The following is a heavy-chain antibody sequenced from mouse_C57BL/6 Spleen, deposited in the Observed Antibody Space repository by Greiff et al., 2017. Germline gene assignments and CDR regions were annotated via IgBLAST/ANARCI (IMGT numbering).Heavy chain of an antibody. V-gene: IGHV1-81*01. CDR2: IYPRSGNT. CDR1: GYTFTSYG. J-gene: IGHJ4*01. Sequence: QVQLKESGAELARPGASVKLSCKASGYTFTSYGISWVKQRTGQGLEWIGEIYPRSGNTYYNEKFKGKATLTADKSSSTAYMELRSLTSADSAVYFCARWGYAMDDWGQGTSVTVSS. CDR3: ARWGYAMDD.